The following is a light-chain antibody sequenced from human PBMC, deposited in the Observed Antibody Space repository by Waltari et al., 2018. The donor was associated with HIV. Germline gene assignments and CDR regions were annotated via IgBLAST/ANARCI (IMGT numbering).Light chain of an antibody. V-gene: IGKV1-8*01. Sequence: AIRMTQSPSSFSASTGDRVTMTCRASQHIRSYLAWYQQKPGKAPKLLMYGASTLQSGVPSRFSGSGSGTDFTLTINCLQSEDFATYYCQQYYSYPLTFGGGTKVEIK. CDR3: QQYYSYPLT. J-gene: IGKJ4*01. CDR1: QHIRSY. CDR2: GAS.